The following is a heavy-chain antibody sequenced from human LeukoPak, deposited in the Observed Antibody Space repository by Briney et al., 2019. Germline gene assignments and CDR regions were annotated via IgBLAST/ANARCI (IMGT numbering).Heavy chain of an antibody. CDR1: GGSISSYY. V-gene: IGHV4-59*01. CDR2: IFYSGST. D-gene: IGHD6-13*01. Sequence: SETLSLTCTVSGGSISSYYWSWIRQPPGKGLEWIGYIFYSGSTSYNPSLKSRVTISVDTSKNQFSLVLSSVTLADTAVYYCAREGGPIADWGQGTLVTVSS. CDR3: AREGGPIAD. J-gene: IGHJ4*02.